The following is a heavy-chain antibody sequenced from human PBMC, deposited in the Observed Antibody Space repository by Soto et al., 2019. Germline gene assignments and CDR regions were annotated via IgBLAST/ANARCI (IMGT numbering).Heavy chain of an antibody. D-gene: IGHD5-12*01. Sequence: EVQLVESGGGLVQPGGSLRLSCAASGFTFSTFWMTCVRQAPGKGLEWVANIKQDGSGKYYVDSVKGRFTISRDNAKNALYLQMNSLRAEDTAVYYCARYVGYGDYWGQGALVTVSS. CDR2: IKQDGSGK. CDR3: ARYVGYGDY. CDR1: GFTFSTFW. V-gene: IGHV3-7*04. J-gene: IGHJ4*02.